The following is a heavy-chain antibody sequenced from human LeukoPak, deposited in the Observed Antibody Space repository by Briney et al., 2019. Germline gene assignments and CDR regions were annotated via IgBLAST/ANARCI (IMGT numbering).Heavy chain of an antibody. J-gene: IGHJ4*02. CDR1: GVTFSSYA. CDR2: ISGSGGSS. V-gene: IGHV3-23*01. CDR3: AKDQTQYCSDVSCYSGGTHLTFDY. Sequence: GGSLRLSCAASGVTFSSYAMSCVRQAPGKGLEWVSSISGSGGSSYYADSVKGRFTISRDNSRNTLYLVMNSLRAEDTAVYYCAKDQTQYCSDVSCYSGGTHLTFDYWGQGTLVTVSS. D-gene: IGHD2-15*01.